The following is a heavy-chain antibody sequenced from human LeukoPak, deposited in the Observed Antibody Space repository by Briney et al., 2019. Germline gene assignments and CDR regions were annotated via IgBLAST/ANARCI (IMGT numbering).Heavy chain of an antibody. D-gene: IGHD1-26*01. J-gene: IGHJ4*02. CDR3: AKDRHSGTFDY. V-gene: IGHV3-23*01. CDR1: GFTLSNAW. CDR2: ISGSGGST. Sequence: GGSLRLPCAASGFTLSNAWMNWVRQAPGKGLEWVSGISGSGGSTYYADSVKGRFTISRDNSKNTLYLEMNSLRAEDTAVYYCAKDRHSGTFDYWGQGTLVTVSS.